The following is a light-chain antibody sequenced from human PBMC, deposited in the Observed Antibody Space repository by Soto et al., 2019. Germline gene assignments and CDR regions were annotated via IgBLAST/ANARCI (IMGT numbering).Light chain of an antibody. Sequence: DVQVTQSPSSLSASVGDRVTITCRASQNIYTFLHWYQQKPGEAPKLLIYAASSLASGVPSRFSGRGSGTDFNFTIGSLQPEDLATYYCQQTFSTPRTFGQGTKVDIK. J-gene: IGKJ2*01. CDR1: QNIYTF. CDR2: AAS. V-gene: IGKV1-39*01. CDR3: QQTFSTPRT.